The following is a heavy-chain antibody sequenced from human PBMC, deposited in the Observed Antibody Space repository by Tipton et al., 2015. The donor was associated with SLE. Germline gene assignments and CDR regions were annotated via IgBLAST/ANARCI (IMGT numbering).Heavy chain of an antibody. CDR2: MNPDRGTT. V-gene: IGHV1-8*01. CDR3: ARGGDFDF. J-gene: IGHJ5*01. Sequence: QLVQSGAEVRKPGASVTVSCKASGYIFAAYDINWVRQAAGQGLEWVGWMNPDRGTTGYAQKFQGRVTMTGDTSRSTAYMELNSLTSEDTAIYYCARGGDFDFWGQGTLVTVSS. CDR1: GYIFAAYD.